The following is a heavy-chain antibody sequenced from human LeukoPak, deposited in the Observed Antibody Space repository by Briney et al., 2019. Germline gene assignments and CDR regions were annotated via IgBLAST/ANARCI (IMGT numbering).Heavy chain of an antibody. V-gene: IGHV3-23*01. J-gene: IGHJ2*01. CDR1: GFSSGTFG. Sequence: LGGSLRLSCEASGFSSGTFGMTWVRQAPGKGLEWVSGITGSSTWTYYADSVRGRFTISRDNSKNSLHLQMNNLTADDTAIYYCARELVSLGTGYFDLWGRGTLVTVAS. CDR2: ITGSSTWT. D-gene: IGHD3/OR15-3a*01. CDR3: ARELVSLGTGYFDL.